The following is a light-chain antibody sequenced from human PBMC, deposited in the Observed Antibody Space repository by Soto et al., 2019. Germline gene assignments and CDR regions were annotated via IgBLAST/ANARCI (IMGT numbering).Light chain of an antibody. CDR2: GAS. V-gene: IGKV3-15*01. CDR3: QPYYKRHPFT. J-gene: IGKJ3*01. CDR1: PSVNSN. Sequence: ETVMTQSPATLSVSPGESATLSCWAGPSVNSNLAWYQQKPGQAPRLLIYGASTRATGIPARFSDSWSGAHFTLTISSLESEDSAVYYCQPYYKRHPFTFGPGTKLDIK.